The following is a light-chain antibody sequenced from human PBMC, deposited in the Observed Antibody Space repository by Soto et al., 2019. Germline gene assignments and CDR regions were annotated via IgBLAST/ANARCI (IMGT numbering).Light chain of an antibody. CDR3: SSSTARQSYL. CDR2: AVS. J-gene: IGLJ1*01. Sequence: QSVLTQPASVSGSPGQSITISCSGTSSDIGSYNHVAWYQQFPGKSPKLMIYAVSDRPSGVSDRFSGSKSGITASLTISGLQTEDEADNYCSSSTARQSYLFGPLTKVTV. V-gene: IGLV2-14*03. CDR1: SSDIGSYNH.